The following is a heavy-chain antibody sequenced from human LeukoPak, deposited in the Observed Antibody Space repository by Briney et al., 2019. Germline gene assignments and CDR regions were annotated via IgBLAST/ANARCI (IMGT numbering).Heavy chain of an antibody. CDR1: GDFVSSNSAA. V-gene: IGHV6-1*01. CDR2: TYYRSKWYN. J-gene: IGHJ4*02. D-gene: IGHD6-19*01. CDR3: ARDHINSGLFDS. Sequence: SQTLSLTCAPSGDFVSSNSAAWNWIRQSPSRGLEWLGRTYYRSKWYNDYAVSVKSRITINPDTSKNHFSLQLNSETPEDTAVYFCARDHINSGLFDSWGQGTLVTVSS.